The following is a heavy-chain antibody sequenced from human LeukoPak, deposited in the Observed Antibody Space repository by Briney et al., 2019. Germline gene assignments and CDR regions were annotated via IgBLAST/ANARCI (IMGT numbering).Heavy chain of an antibody. D-gene: IGHD1-26*01. V-gene: IGHV3-66*01. Sequence: GGSLRLSCAASGFTVTNNYMTWVRQAPGEGLEWVSLIYSSGGTYYVDSVKGRFTISRDTSKNTLHLQMNSLRAEDTAVYYCARGFSGSYGAFDVWGQGTMVTVSS. CDR1: GFTVTNNY. CDR2: IYSSGGT. J-gene: IGHJ3*01. CDR3: ARGFSGSYGAFDV.